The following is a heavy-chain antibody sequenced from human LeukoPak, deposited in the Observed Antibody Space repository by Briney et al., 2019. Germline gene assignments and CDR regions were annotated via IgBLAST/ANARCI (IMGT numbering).Heavy chain of an antibody. CDR3: ARILAEMATITSFRWGLDAFDI. CDR2: FGPEDGET. CDR1: GYTLTELS. V-gene: IGHV1-24*01. J-gene: IGHJ3*02. D-gene: IGHD5-24*01. Sequence: ASVKVSCKVSGYTLTELSMHWVRQAPGRGLEWMGGFGPEDGETIYAQNFQGRVTMTEDTSTDTTYMELSSLRSEDTAVYYCARILAEMATITSFRWGLDAFDIWGQGTMVTVSS.